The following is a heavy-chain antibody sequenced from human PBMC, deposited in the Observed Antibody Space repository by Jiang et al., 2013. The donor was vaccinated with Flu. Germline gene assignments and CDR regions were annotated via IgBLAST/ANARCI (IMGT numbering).Heavy chain of an antibody. CDR1: GGSFSGYY. D-gene: IGHD1-26*01. Sequence: ARLLKPSETLSLTCAVYGGSFSGYYWSWIRQPPGKGLEWIGEINQSGSTNYNPSLKSRVTMSVDTSKNQFSLKLTSVTAADTAVYYCASNSGIYYSYYNYGLDVWGHGTTVTVSS. CDR3: ASNSGIYYSYYNYGLDV. V-gene: IGHV4-34*01. J-gene: IGHJ6*02. CDR2: INQSGST.